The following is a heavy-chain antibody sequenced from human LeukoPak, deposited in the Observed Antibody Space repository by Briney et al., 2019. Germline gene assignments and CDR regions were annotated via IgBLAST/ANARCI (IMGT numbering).Heavy chain of an antibody. V-gene: IGHV3-21*01. CDR3: ARSRTSSPYDKDLNF. D-gene: IGHD1-14*01. Sequence: GGSLRLSCAASGFTFSSYTMSWVREAPGKGLEWVSSISSSINYIYHADSVKGRFTISRDDAQNSVYLQMNSLKDEDTAVYYCARSRTSSPYDKDLNFWGQGTLVIVSS. CDR1: GFTFSSYT. J-gene: IGHJ4*02. CDR2: ISSSINYI.